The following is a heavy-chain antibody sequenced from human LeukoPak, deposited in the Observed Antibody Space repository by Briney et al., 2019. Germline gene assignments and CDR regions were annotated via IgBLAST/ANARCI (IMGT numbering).Heavy chain of an antibody. CDR1: GISVSSNY. J-gene: IGHJ4*02. D-gene: IGHD5-12*01. Sequence: PGGSLRLSCAASGISVSSNYMSWVRQAPGKGLEWVSVLYSGGSIYYADSVKGRFTISRDNSKNTLYLQMNSLRAEDTAVYYCAKDSDIVATMLDYWGQGTLVTVSS. V-gene: IGHV3-53*01. CDR3: AKDSDIVATMLDY. CDR2: LYSGGSI.